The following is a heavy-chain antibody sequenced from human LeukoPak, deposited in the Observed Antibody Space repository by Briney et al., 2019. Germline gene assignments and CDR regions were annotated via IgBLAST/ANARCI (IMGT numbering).Heavy chain of an antibody. CDR1: GFTFSGSA. J-gene: IGHJ4*02. V-gene: IGHV3-73*01. D-gene: IGHD2-8*01. Sequence: GGSLKLSCAASGFTFSGSAMHWVRQASGKGLEWVGRIRSKANRYATAYAASVKGRFTISRDDSKNTAYLQMNSLKTEDTAVYYCTSLGYCTNGVCYTLSNRGQGTLVTVSS. CDR2: IRSKANRYAT. CDR3: TSLGYCTNGVCYTLSN.